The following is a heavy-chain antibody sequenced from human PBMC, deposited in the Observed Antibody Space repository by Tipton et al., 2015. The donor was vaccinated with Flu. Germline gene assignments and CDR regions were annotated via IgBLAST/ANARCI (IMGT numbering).Heavy chain of an antibody. CDR3: ARASGYYYESSDYDY. V-gene: IGHV3-66*02. J-gene: IGHJ4*02. CDR1: GFTVSSKY. CDR2: IYSGGST. D-gene: IGHD3-22*01. Sequence: SLRLSCAASGFTVSSKYMSWVRQAPGKGLEWVSDIYSGGSTYYADSVKGRFTISRDNSKNTLYLQMNSLRAEDTAVYYCARASGYYYESSDYDYWGQGTLVTVSS.